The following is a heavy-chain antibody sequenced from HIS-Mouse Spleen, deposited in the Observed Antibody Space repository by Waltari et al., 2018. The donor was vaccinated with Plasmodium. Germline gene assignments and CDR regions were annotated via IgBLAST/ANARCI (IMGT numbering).Heavy chain of an antibody. D-gene: IGHD2-15*01. J-gene: IGHJ4*02. CDR3: ARGVGYCSGGSCYHYFDY. CDR2: INHSEST. V-gene: IGHV4-34*01. CDR1: GGSFSGYY. Sequence: QVQLQQWGAGLLKPSETLSLTFAVYGGSFSGYYWSWIRQPPGKGLEWIGEINHSESTNYNPSLKRRGTIAVDTAKNQLSLKLSAVTAADTAVYYCARGVGYCSGGSCYHYFDYWGQGTLVTVSS.